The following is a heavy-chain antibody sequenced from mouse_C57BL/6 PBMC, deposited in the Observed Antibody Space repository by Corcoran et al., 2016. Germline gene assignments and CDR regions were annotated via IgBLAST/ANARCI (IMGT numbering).Heavy chain of an antibody. CDR3: ARERDYAMDY. CDR1: GYTFTTYG. J-gene: IGHJ4*01. CDR2: INTYSGVP. V-gene: IGHV9-3*01. Sequence: QIQLVQSGPELKKPGETVKISCKASGYTFTTYGMSWVKQAPGKGLKWMGWINTYSGVPTYADDFKGRFAFSLETSASTAYLQINNLKNEDTATYFCARERDYAMDYWGQGTSVTVSS.